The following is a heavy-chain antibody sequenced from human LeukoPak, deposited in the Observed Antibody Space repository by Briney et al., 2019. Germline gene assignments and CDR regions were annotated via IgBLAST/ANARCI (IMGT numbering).Heavy chain of an antibody. D-gene: IGHD3-16*01. J-gene: IGHJ6*02. V-gene: IGHV3-7*03. CDR2: INHNGNVN. CDR3: ARGGGLDV. Sequence: GGSLRLSCVASGFIFNNYAMSWARQAPGKGLEWVASINHNGNVNYYVDSVKGRFTISRDNAKNSLYLQMSNLRAEDTAVYFCARGGGLDVWGQGATVTVSS. CDR1: GFIFNNYA.